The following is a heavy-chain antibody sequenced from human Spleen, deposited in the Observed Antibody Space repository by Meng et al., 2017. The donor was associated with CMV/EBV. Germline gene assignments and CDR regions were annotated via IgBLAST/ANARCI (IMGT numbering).Heavy chain of an antibody. V-gene: IGHV4-38-2*02. CDR3: ARDRKGPGAFDI. CDR2: TYYSGST. CDR1: GDSLSNGYY. J-gene: IGHJ3*02. Sequence: GSLRLSCTVSGDSLSNGYYWGWIRQSPGKGLEWIGSTYYSGSTYYKSSLKSRVTISMDTSKNQFSLKMRSVTTADTALYYCARDRKGPGAFDIWGQGTRVTVSS.